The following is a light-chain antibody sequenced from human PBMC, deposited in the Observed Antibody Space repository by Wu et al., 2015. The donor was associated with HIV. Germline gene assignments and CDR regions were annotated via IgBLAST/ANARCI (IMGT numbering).Light chain of an antibody. CDR1: QTVGDMS. CDR3: QQSTKWPLT. CDR2: GTS. Sequence: EIVLTQSPGTLSVSPGESVSLSCRASQTVGDMSVAWYQQKTGQAPRLLIYGTSNRATGIGDRFSGSGSGTDFSLIISSLEPEDVASLFCQQSTKWPLTFGQGTRLEIK. V-gene: IGKV3-11*01. J-gene: IGKJ5*01.